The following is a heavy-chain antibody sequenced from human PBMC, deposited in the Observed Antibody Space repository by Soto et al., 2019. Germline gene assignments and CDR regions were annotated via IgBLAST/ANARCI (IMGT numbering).Heavy chain of an antibody. J-gene: IGHJ4*02. CDR3: AIDRLGDGYNFIHY. CDR1: GFTVSNNY. V-gene: IGHV3-53*01. CDR2: IYSGGST. D-gene: IGHD5-12*01. Sequence: EVQLVESGGGLIQPGGSLRLSCAASGFTVSNNYMSWVRQAPGKGLEWVSVIYSGGSTYYADSVKGRFTISRDNSKNTLYLQMNSLRAEDTAMYYCAIDRLGDGYNFIHYWGQGTLVTVSS.